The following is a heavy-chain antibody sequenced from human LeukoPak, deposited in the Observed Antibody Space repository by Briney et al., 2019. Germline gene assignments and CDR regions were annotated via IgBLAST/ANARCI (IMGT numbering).Heavy chain of an antibody. V-gene: IGHV3-23*01. J-gene: IGHJ4*02. Sequence: GASLRLSCAASGFSFSSHAMCWVRQAPGKGLEWVSSIDISGGSTYYADSVQGRFTISRDNSKNTLYLQMNSLRAEDTALYYCANGVRPNDYWGQGTLVTVSS. CDR3: ANGVRPNDY. CDR1: GFSFSSHA. D-gene: IGHD1-1*01. CDR2: IDISGGST.